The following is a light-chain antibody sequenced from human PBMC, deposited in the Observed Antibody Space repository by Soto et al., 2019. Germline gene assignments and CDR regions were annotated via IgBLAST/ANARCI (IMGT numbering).Light chain of an antibody. CDR3: QQSYSFPHT. CDR2: ASS. J-gene: IGKJ2*01. Sequence: DIQMTQSPSSVSASVGDRVTLTCRASQGISSWLAWYQQKPGKAPKLLIYASSSLQSGVPSRFSCIASGTSFTLTLCSPHPEDTSTYYRQQSYSFPHTFGQGTKLEIQ. V-gene: IGKV1-12*01. CDR1: QGISSW.